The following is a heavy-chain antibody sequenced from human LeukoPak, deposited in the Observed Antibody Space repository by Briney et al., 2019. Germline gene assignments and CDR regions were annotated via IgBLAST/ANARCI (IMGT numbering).Heavy chain of an antibody. V-gene: IGHV1-8*01. CDR2: MNPNSGNT. CDR1: GYTFTSYD. D-gene: IGHD3-9*01. J-gene: IGHJ4*02. CDR3: KKGQDYDILTGYYDFDY. Sequence: ASVKVSCKASGYTFTSYDINWVRQATGQGLEWMGWMNPNSGNTGYAQKFQGRVTMTRNTSISTAYMELSSLRSEDTAVYYCKKGQDYDILTGYYDFDYWGQGTLVTVSS.